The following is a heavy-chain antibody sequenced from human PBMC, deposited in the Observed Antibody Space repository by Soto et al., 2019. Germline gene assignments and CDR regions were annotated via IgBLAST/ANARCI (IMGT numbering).Heavy chain of an antibody. CDR1: GFTFSSYA. J-gene: IGHJ5*02. Sequence: PGGSLRLSCAASGFTFSSYAMSWVRQAPGKGLEWVSAISGSGGSTYYADSVKGRFTISRDNSKNTLYLQMNSLRAEDTAVYYCVKDPHEQLVPIWFDPWGQGTLVTVSS. CDR2: ISGSGGST. V-gene: IGHV3-23*01. D-gene: IGHD6-6*01. CDR3: VKDPHEQLVPIWFDP.